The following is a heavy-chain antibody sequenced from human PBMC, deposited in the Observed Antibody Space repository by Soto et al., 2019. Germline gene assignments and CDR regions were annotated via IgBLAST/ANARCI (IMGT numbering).Heavy chain of an antibody. J-gene: IGHJ6*03. CDR1: GYTFTSYA. Sequence: ASVKVSCKASGYTFTSYAMHWVRQAPGQRLEWMGWINAGNGNTKYSQKFQGRVTITRDTSASTAYMELSSLRSEDTAVYYCARAGPPGTYHYYMDVRGKGTTVTVSS. CDR3: ARAGPPGTYHYYMDV. V-gene: IGHV1-3*01. CDR2: INAGNGNT.